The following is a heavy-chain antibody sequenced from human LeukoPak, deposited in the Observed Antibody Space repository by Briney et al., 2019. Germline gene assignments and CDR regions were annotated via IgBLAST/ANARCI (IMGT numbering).Heavy chain of an antibody. Sequence: TGGSLGLSCAGSGFSFSGTRMHWLRQVPGEGPVWVSGMKSDGSEINYADSVKGRFTISRDNDRNTLHLQMNSLRVEDTAVYYCVQDQSGSGRAFDVWGQGTKVTVSA. CDR3: VQDQSGSGRAFDV. V-gene: IGHV3-74*01. J-gene: IGHJ3*01. CDR2: MKSDGSEI. CDR1: GFSFSGTR. D-gene: IGHD2-2*01.